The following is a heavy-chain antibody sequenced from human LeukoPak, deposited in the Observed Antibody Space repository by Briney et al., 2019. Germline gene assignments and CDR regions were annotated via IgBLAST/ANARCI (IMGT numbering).Heavy chain of an antibody. J-gene: IGHJ4*02. D-gene: IGHD2-2*01. CDR1: GFTFSTYS. Sequence: PGGSLRLSCEVSGFTFSTYSMTWVRQAPGKGLEWVSVISSTSDYIYYADSVKGRFTISRDNAKNSLYLQMNSPRAEDTAVYYCARDPPYCSSISCYIDYWGQGTLVTVSS. CDR2: ISSTSDYI. CDR3: ARDPPYCSSISCYIDY. V-gene: IGHV3-21*01.